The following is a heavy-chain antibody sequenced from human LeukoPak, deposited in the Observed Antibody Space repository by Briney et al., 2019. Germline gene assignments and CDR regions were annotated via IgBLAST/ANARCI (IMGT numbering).Heavy chain of an antibody. D-gene: IGHD6-13*01. J-gene: IGHJ4*02. CDR1: GFTFSSYE. CDR3: AKVLHSNRWYDFDY. CDR2: ISSSGSTI. V-gene: IGHV3-48*03. Sequence: GGSLRLSCAASGFTFSSYEMSWVRQAPGKGLEWVSYISSSGSTIYYADSVKGRFTTSRDNSKNTLHLQMNSLRAEDTAVYYCAKVLHSNRWYDFDYWGQGTLVTVSS.